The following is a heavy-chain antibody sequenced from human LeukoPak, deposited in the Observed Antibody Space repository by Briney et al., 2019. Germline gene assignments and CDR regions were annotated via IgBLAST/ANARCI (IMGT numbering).Heavy chain of an antibody. CDR2: TSYDGSSQ. CDR1: GFTFYNYA. CDR3: AKSGSIVLMVAS. Sequence: PGTSLRLSCAASGFTFYNYAMHWVRQAPGKGLEGVAFTSYDGSSQFYADSVKGRFTISRDNSKNTLYLQLNSLRPEDAAVYYCAKSGSIVLMVASWGQGTLVTVS. J-gene: IGHJ4*02. D-gene: IGHD2-8*01. V-gene: IGHV3-30*18.